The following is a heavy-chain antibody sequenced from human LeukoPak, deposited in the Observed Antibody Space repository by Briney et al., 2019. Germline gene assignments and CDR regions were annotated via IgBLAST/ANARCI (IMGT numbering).Heavy chain of an antibody. J-gene: IGHJ3*02. V-gene: IGHV4-34*01. Sequence: SETLSLTCAVYGWYFSGYYWSWVRQPPGKGLEWIGEINHSGSTNYNPSLKSRVTISVDTSKNQFSLKLSSVTAADTAVYYCARANQQLDAFDIWGQGTMVTVSS. CDR2: INHSGST. D-gene: IGHD6-13*01. CDR1: GWYFSGYY. CDR3: ARANQQLDAFDI.